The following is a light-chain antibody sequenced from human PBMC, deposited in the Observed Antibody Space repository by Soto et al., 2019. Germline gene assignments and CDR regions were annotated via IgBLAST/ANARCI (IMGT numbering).Light chain of an antibody. CDR2: RNN. V-gene: IGLV1-47*01. CDR1: SSNIGSNY. CDR3: SPSAHSLRARL. J-gene: IGLJ3*02. Sequence: QSVLTQPPSASGTPGQRVTISCSGSSSNIGSNYVYWYQQLPGTAPKLLIYRNNQRPSGVPDRFSGSKSGTSASLAISGLPSYYEHHYYCSPSAHSLRARLFVGGTKLTLL.